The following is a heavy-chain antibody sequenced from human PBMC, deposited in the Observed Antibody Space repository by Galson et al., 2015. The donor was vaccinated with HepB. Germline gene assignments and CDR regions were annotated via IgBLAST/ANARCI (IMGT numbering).Heavy chain of an antibody. CDR3: ARDLHYDTNGATHLDF. V-gene: IGHV1-69*13. Sequence: SVKVSCKASGVTFSSYAITWVRQAPGQGLEWMEGFIPVFRTAHSAQKFQDRLTISADESTRTAYVELSSLRSEGTAVYYCARDLHYDTNGATHLDFWGQGTLITVSS. D-gene: IGHD3-22*01. CDR2: FIPVFRTA. J-gene: IGHJ4*02. CDR1: GVTFSSYA.